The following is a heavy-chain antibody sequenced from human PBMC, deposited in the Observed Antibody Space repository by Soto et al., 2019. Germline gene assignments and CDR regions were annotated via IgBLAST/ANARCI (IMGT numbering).Heavy chain of an antibody. Sequence: ASVKVSCKASGYTFTSYDINWVRRATGQGLEWMGWMNPNSGNTGYAQKFQGRVTMTRNTSISTAYMELSSLRSADTAVYYSARLLRYPPYGMDVWAQGTTVTVSS. CDR3: ARLLRYPPYGMDV. CDR1: GYTFTSYD. V-gene: IGHV1-8*01. CDR2: MNPNSGNT. D-gene: IGHD3-9*01. J-gene: IGHJ6*02.